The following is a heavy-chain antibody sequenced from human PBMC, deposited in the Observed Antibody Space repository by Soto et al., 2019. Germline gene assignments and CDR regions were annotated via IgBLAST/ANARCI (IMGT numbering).Heavy chain of an antibody. CDR1: EVTFNMHW. Sequence: EVQLEQSGGGLVQPGGSLRLSCIASEVTFNMHWMTWVRQAPGKGLEWVANIKEDGAEKNYVDSVKGRFTISRDNAKNSLFLQMNSLRAEDSAVYYCARNQGTARNNYCYYADVWGGGSTVIVSS. CDR3: ARNQGTARNNYCYYADV. J-gene: IGHJ6*03. D-gene: IGHD3-10*01. V-gene: IGHV3-7*01. CDR2: IKEDGAEK.